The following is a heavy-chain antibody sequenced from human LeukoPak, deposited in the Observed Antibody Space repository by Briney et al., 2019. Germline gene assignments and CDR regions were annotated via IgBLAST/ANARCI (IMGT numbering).Heavy chain of an antibody. CDR3: ARNHIVTGTYFDY. V-gene: IGHV4-4*07. CDR2: IYASGYT. CDR1: GDSISSYY. D-gene: IGHD3-10*01. J-gene: IGHJ4*02. Sequence: SETLSLTCTVPGDSISSYYWNWIRQPAGKGLEWIGRIYASGYTEYNPSLQTRVTMSVDTSKNEFSLKVDTVTAADTAVYFCARNHIVTGTYFDYWGQGILVTVSS.